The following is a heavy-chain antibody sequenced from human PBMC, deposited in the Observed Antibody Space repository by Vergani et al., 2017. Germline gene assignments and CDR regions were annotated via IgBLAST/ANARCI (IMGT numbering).Heavy chain of an antibody. D-gene: IGHD1-1*01. Sequence: QVQLQESGPGLVKPSETLSLTCTVSGGSISSYYWSWIRQPPGKGLEWIGYIYYSGSTNYNPSLKSRVTISVDTSKNQFSLKLSSVTAADTAVYYCAGYRGPGGGDAFDIWGQGTMVTVSS. CDR2: IYYSGST. CDR1: GGSISSYY. V-gene: IGHV4-59*01. J-gene: IGHJ3*02. CDR3: AGYRGPGGGDAFDI.